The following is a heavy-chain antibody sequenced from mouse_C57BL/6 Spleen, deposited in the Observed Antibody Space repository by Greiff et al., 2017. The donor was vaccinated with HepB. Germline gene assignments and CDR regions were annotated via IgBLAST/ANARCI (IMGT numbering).Heavy chain of an antibody. CDR2: IYPGSGST. V-gene: IGHV1-55*01. D-gene: IGHD2-12*01. CDR1: GYTFTSYW. J-gene: IGHJ4*01. CDR3: ARERAYYSPFYAMDY. Sequence: VQLQQSGAELVKPGASVKMPCKASGYTFTSYWITWVKQRPGQGLEWIGDIYPGSGSTNYNEKFKSKATLTVDTSSSTAYMQLSSLTSEDSAVYYCARERAYYSPFYAMDYWGQGTSVTVSS.